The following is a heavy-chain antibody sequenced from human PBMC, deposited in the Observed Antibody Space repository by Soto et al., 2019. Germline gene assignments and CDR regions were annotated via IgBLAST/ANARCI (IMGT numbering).Heavy chain of an antibody. D-gene: IGHD7-27*01. CDR1: GGPFSSYA. Sequence: GGSLRLSSAASGGPFSSYAMHWVRQAPGKGLEYVSAISSNGGSTYYANSVKGRFTISRDNSKNTLYLQMGSLRAEDMAVYYCARALGYAFDIWGQGTMVTV. J-gene: IGHJ3*02. V-gene: IGHV3-64*01. CDR3: ARALGYAFDI. CDR2: ISSNGGST.